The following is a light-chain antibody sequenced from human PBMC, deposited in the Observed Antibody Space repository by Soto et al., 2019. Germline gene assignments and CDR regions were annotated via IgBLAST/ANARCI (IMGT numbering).Light chain of an antibody. CDR1: QSVSSN. J-gene: IGKJ4*01. V-gene: IGKV3D-15*01. Sequence: IVMTPSPATLSVSPGERATLFCRASQSVSSNLAWYQQRPGQAPRLLIFGAYTRATGIPARFSGSGSGTEFTLTISSLQSEDSAVYFCQQYNNWPPLTFGGGTKVEIK. CDR2: GAY. CDR3: QQYNNWPPLT.